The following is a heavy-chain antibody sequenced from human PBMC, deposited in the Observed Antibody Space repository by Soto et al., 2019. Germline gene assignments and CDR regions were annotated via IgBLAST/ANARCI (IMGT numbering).Heavy chain of an antibody. Sequence: ASVKVSCKASGYTFTSYGISWVRQAPGQGPEWMGWISACNSKTNYSQKFEGRVTITRDTVATTVNMELTSLASEDTAVYYCGRDQSGTGYYVDWFDPWGQGTLVTVSS. CDR3: GRDQSGTGYYVDWFDP. D-gene: IGHD3-10*02. CDR2: ISACNSKT. CDR1: GYTFTSYG. J-gene: IGHJ5*02. V-gene: IGHV1-18*01.